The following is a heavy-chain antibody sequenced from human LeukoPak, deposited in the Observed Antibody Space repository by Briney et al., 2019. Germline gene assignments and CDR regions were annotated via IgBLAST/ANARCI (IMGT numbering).Heavy chain of an antibody. CDR1: GGSITSYY. V-gene: IGHV4-4*07. CDR3: ARDAYYYDSSGYYLLVY. J-gene: IGHJ4*02. CDR2: IYTSGAT. D-gene: IGHD3-22*01. Sequence: SETLSLTCTVSGGSITSYYWSWIRQPAGKGLEWIGRIYTSGATYYNPSLNSRVTMSVDTSKNLFSLKLSSVTAADTAVYYCARDAYYYDSSGYYLLVYWGQGTLVTVSS.